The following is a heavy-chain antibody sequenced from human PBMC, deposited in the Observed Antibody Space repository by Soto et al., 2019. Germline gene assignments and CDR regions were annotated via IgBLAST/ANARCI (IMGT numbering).Heavy chain of an antibody. CDR2: ISWDGGST. CDR1: GFTFDDYT. CDR3: SKECGDSSGYSYFEY. D-gene: IGHD3-22*01. V-gene: IGHV3-43*01. J-gene: IGHJ4*02. Sequence: GGSLRLSCAASGFTFDDYTMHWGRQAPGKGLEWISLISWDGGSTYYADSVKGRFTISIDSSKNSLYLQMNSLRTEDTALYYCSKECGDSSGYSYFEYGGPGTLFSV.